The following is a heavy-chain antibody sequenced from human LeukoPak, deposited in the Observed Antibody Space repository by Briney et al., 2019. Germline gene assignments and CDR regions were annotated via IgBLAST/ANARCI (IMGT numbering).Heavy chain of an antibody. D-gene: IGHD3-10*01. V-gene: IGHV4-39*01. CDR3: ARRFSYGSGRYGMDV. CDR1: GVSISNRNSY. CDR2: ISYSVNT. J-gene: IGHJ6*02. Sequence: PSETLSLTCTVSGVSISNRNSYWGWIRQSPGMGLEWIGTISYSVNTPYNPSLKSRITISMDTSKNQFSLRLNSVTAADTAVYFCARRFSYGSGRYGMDVWGQGTTVTVSS.